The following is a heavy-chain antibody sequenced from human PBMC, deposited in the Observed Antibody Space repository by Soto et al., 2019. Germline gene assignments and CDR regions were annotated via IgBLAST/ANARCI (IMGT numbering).Heavy chain of an antibody. Sequence: EVQLVESGGDLVQPGGSLRLSCAASGFPFNIYSMSWVRQAPGKGLEWFSYITSDTNTIKYIDSVKGRFTISRDNAKSSLFLQMNSLREEDTAVYFCARSVEGHFDFWGQGTVVTVSS. CDR1: GFPFNIYS. D-gene: IGHD6-19*01. CDR2: ITSDTNTI. J-gene: IGHJ4*02. V-gene: IGHV3-48*02. CDR3: ARSVEGHFDF.